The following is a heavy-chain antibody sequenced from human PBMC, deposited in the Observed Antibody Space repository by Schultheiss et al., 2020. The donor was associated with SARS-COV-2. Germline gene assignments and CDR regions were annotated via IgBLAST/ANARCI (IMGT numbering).Heavy chain of an antibody. CDR1: GGSISSYY. CDR3: ARSPYSSSWLDV. CDR2: IYTSGST. V-gene: IGHV4-4*07. Sequence: SQTLSLTCTVSGGSISSYYWSWIRQPAGKGLEWIGRIYTSGSTNYNPSLKSRVTISVDTSKNQFSLKLSSVTAADTAVYYCARSPYSSSWLDVWGQGTTVTVSS. D-gene: IGHD6-13*01. J-gene: IGHJ6*02.